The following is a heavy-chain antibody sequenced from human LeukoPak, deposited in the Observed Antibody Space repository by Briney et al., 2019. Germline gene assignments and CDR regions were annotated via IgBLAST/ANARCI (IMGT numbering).Heavy chain of an antibody. V-gene: IGHV1-69*13. Sequence: VASVKVSCKASGGTFSSYAISWVRQAPGQGLEWMGGIIPIFGTANYAQKFQGRVTITADESTSTVYMELSSLRSEDTAVYYCARYLLYKAAFDYWGQGTLVTVSS. D-gene: IGHD2-15*01. CDR3: ARYLLYKAAFDY. J-gene: IGHJ4*02. CDR2: IIPIFGTA. CDR1: GGTFSSYA.